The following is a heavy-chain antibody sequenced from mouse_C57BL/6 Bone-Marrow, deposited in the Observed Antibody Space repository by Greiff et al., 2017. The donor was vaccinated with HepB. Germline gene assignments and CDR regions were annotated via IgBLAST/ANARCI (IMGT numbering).Heavy chain of an antibody. CDR2: INPSSGYT. Sequence: VQLVESGAELAKPGASVKLSCKASGYTFTSYWMHWVKQRPGQGLEWIGYINPSSGYTKYNQKFKDKATLTADKSSSTAYMQLSSLTYEDSAVYYCARGDYSNYVYFDYWGQGTTLIVSS. D-gene: IGHD2-5*01. J-gene: IGHJ2*01. V-gene: IGHV1-7*01. CDR3: ARGDYSNYVYFDY. CDR1: GYTFTSYW.